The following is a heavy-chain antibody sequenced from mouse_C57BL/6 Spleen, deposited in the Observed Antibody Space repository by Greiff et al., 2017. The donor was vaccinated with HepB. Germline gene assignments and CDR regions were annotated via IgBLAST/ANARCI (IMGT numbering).Heavy chain of an antibody. D-gene: IGHD1-1*01. Sequence: DVKLQESGTVLARPGASVKMSCKTSGYTFTSYWMHWVKQRPGQGLEWIGAIYPGNSDTSYNQKFKGKAKLTAVTSASTAYMELSSLTNEDSAVYYCTQAFITTVVARVDWGQGTTLTVSS. V-gene: IGHV1-5*01. CDR3: TQAFITTVVARVD. J-gene: IGHJ2*01. CDR1: GYTFTSYW. CDR2: IYPGNSDT.